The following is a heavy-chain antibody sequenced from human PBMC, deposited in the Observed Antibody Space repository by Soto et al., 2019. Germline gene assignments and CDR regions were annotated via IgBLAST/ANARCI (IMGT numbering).Heavy chain of an antibody. Sequence: GGSLRLSCAASGFTVSSNYMSWVRQAPGKGLEWVSVIYSGGSTYYADSVKGRFTISRDNSKNTLYLQMNSLRAEDTAVYYCARGGSSWPGRAYGMDVWGRGTTVTVSS. CDR2: IYSGGST. V-gene: IGHV3-53*01. CDR3: ARGGSSWPGRAYGMDV. D-gene: IGHD6-13*01. CDR1: GFTVSSNY. J-gene: IGHJ6*02.